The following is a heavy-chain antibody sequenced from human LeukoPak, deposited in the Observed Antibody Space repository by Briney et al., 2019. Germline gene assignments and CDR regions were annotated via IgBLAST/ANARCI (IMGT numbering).Heavy chain of an antibody. V-gene: IGHV4-59*04. CDR3: AGKTETPRSGMDV. Sequence: SETLSLTCTVSGGSISSYYWSWIRQPPGKGLEWIGYIYYSGSTYYNPSLKSRVTISVDTSKNQFSLKLSSVTAADTAVYYCAGKTETPRSGMDVWGQGTTVTVSS. J-gene: IGHJ6*02. CDR1: GGSISSYY. CDR2: IYYSGST. D-gene: IGHD1-14*01.